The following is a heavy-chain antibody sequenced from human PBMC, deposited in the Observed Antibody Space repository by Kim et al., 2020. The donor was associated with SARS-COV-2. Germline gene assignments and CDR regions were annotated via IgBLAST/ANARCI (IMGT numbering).Heavy chain of an antibody. V-gene: IGHV3-11*05. CDR1: GFTFSDYY. D-gene: IGHD5-12*01. CDR2: ISSSSSYT. CDR3: ARDEIVATIRASPGYFDY. Sequence: GGSLRLSCAASGFTFSDYYMSWIRQAPGKGLEWVSYISSSSSYTNYADSVKGRFTISRDNAKNSLYLQMNSLRAEDTAVYYCARDEIVATIRASPGYFDYWGQGTLVTVSS. J-gene: IGHJ4*02.